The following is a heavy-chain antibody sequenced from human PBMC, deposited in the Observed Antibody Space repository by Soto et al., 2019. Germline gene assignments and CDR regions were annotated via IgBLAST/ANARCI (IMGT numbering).Heavy chain of an antibody. CDR3: ARGMAAAGYFDS. Sequence: PSETLSLTCTVSGGSISSGDYYWSWIRQPPGKGLEWIGYIYYSGSTYYNPSLKSRVTISVDTSKNQFSLKLSSVTAADTAVYYCARGMAAAGYFDSWGQGTLVTVSS. J-gene: IGHJ4*02. CDR1: GGSISSGDYY. V-gene: IGHV4-30-4*01. CDR2: IYYSGST. D-gene: IGHD6-13*01.